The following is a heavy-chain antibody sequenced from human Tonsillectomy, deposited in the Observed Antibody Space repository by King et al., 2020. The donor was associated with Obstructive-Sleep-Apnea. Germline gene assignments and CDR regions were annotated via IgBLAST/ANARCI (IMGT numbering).Heavy chain of an antibody. CDR1: GGSISSYY. Sequence: QLQESGPGLVKPSETLSLTCTVSGGSISSYYWNWIRQPPGKGLEWIGYIYYSGSTNYNPSLKSRVIISVDTAQNQFSLKLSSVTAADTAVYYWAGLRGTDYRATYWYFDLWGRGTLVSVSS. CDR2: IYYSGST. CDR3: AGLRGTDYRATYWYFDL. J-gene: IGHJ2*01. V-gene: IGHV4-59*08. D-gene: IGHD3/OR15-3a*01.